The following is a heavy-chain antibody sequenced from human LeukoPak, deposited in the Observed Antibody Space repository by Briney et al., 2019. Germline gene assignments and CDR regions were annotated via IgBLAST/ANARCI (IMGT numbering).Heavy chain of an antibody. D-gene: IGHD6-13*01. Sequence: AGGSLRLSCVASGFNMSIYTLNWVRQAPGKGLDWVSSISGSSHSLYYTDSVKGRFTISRDNAKNSLYLQMNSLRAEDTAVYYCAREGKAAAGKDYWGQGTLVTVSS. CDR3: AREGKAAAGKDY. V-gene: IGHV3-21*01. CDR2: ISGSSHSL. J-gene: IGHJ4*02. CDR1: GFNMSIYT.